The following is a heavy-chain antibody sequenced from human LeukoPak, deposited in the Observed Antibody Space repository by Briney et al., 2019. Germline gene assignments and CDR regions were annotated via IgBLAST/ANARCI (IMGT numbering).Heavy chain of an antibody. CDR3: AAWTDRGYSY. V-gene: IGHV3-7*01. D-gene: IGHD5-12*01. J-gene: IGHJ4*02. CDR1: GFTFSRSW. CDR2: INPDGDSM. Sequence: GGSLRLSCTASGFTFSRSWMNWIRQAPGKGLEWVANINPDGDSMRFVDSVKGRFTMSRDNAQSSLHLQMNSLRVEDTAFYYCAAWTDRGYSYWGQGVLVTESS.